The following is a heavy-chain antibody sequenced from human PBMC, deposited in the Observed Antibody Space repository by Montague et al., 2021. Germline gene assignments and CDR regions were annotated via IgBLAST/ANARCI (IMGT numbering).Heavy chain of an antibody. Sequence: SETLSLTCTVSGGSISGYWSWIRQPPGKGLEWLGDIYYTGTTKYNPPLRSRVTISVDTSKNQFSLQLSSVTAADTAVYYCARVDDHGHSDYWGQGALVTVSS. CDR2: IYYTGTT. CDR1: GGSISGY. CDR3: ARVDDHGHSDY. V-gene: IGHV4-59*12. D-gene: IGHD1-1*01. J-gene: IGHJ4*02.